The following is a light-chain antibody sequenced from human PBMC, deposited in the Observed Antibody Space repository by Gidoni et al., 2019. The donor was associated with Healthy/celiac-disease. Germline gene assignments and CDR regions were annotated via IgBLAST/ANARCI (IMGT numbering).Light chain of an antibody. Sequence: EIVLTQSPATLSLSPGERATLSCRASQSVSSYLAWYQQKPGQAPRLLIYDASNRATGIPARFSGSGSGTDFTLTISSLEPEDFAVYYCQQRSNWPPWTXGXGTKXEIK. CDR3: QQRSNWPPWT. J-gene: IGKJ1*01. V-gene: IGKV3-11*01. CDR2: DAS. CDR1: QSVSSY.